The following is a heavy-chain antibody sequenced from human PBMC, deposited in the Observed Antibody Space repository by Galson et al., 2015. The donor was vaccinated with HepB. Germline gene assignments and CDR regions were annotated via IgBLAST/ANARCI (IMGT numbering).Heavy chain of an antibody. D-gene: IGHD6-19*01. J-gene: IGHJ3*02. Sequence: SLRLSCAASGFTFSSCGMHWVRQAPGKGLEWVAVIWYDGSNKYYADSVKGRFTISRDKSKNTLYLQMNSLRAEDTAVYYCARDQLSYSSGWTWRQGAFDIWGQGTMVTVSS. CDR1: GFTFSSCG. V-gene: IGHV3-33*01. CDR3: ARDQLSYSSGWTWRQGAFDI. CDR2: IWYDGSNK.